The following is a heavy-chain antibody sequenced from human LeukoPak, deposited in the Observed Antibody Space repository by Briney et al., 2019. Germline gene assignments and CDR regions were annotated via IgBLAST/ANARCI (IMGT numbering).Heavy chain of an antibody. Sequence: ASVKVSCKASGYTFTSYGISWVRQAPGQGLEWRGWISAYNGNTNYAQKLQGRVTMTTDTSTSTAYMELRSLRSDDTAMYYCARDFSGYSYYYDSSGYYSPGGWFDPWGQGTLVTVSS. CDR2: ISAYNGNT. CDR3: ARDFSGYSYYYDSSGYYSPGGWFDP. CDR1: GYTFTSYG. J-gene: IGHJ5*02. V-gene: IGHV1-18*01. D-gene: IGHD3-22*01.